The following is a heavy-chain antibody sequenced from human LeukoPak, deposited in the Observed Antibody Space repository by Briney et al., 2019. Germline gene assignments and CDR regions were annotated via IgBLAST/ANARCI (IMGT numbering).Heavy chain of an antibody. V-gene: IGHV3-23*01. CDR1: GFIFSSFA. Sequence: GESLKISCAASGFIFSSFAMRWVRLAPGKGLEWVSAISGSGDTTYYADSVMGRFTISRDNSKNTLYLQMNSLRAEDTAVYYCARDSGSYAVAYNNYGMDVWGQGTTVTVSS. CDR3: ARDSGSYAVAYNNYGMDV. J-gene: IGHJ6*02. D-gene: IGHD1-26*01. CDR2: ISGSGDTT.